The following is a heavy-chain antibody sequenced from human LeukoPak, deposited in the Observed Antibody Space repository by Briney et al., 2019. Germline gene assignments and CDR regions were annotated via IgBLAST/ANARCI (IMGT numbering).Heavy chain of an antibody. Sequence: GGSLRLSCEASGFTFGNYGMCWVRQATGKGLEWDSAISGSGGNTYYADSVKGRFTISRDNSKNTLYLQMNSLRAEDTAVYYCAKSHRGSCTTTTCYGERDYWGQGTLVTVSS. CDR3: AKSHRGSCTTTTCYGERDY. CDR2: ISGSGGNT. V-gene: IGHV3-23*01. CDR1: GFTFGNYG. J-gene: IGHJ4*02. D-gene: IGHD2-2*01.